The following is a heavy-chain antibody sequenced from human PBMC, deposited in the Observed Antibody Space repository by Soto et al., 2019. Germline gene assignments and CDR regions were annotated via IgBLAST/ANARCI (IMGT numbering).Heavy chain of an antibody. J-gene: IGHJ4*02. CDR1: GFTFSSYG. V-gene: IGHV3-30*02. CDR2: IWYDGSNK. D-gene: IGHD3-10*01. CDR3: ATPTPLRGDMITNINFDF. Sequence: PGGSLRLSCAASGFTFSSYGMHWVRQAPGKGLEWVAVIWYDGSNKYYADSVKGRFTISRDNSKNTLYLQMKSLKSDDTAVYYCATPTPLRGDMITNINFDFWGQGTPVTVSS.